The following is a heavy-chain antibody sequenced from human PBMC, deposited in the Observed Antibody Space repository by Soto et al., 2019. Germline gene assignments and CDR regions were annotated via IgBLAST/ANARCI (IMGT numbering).Heavy chain of an antibody. CDR3: ASGYNWNVLEF. D-gene: IGHD1-20*01. CDR1: GGSISSYY. J-gene: IGHJ4*02. Sequence: PSETLSLTCTVSGGSISSYYWSWIRQPPGKGLEWIGFIYYTGSTTSNPSLESRATISVDASKNQFSLKLSSVTAADTALYFCASGYNWNVLEFWGRGTLVTVSS. V-gene: IGHV4-59*01. CDR2: IYYTGST.